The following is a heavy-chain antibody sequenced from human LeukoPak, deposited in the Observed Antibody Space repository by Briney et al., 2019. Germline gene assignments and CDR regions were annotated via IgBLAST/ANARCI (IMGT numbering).Heavy chain of an antibody. CDR2: INPNSGDT. Sequence: ASVKVSFKASGYTFTGYYIHWVRHAPGQGLEWMGWINPNSGDTNYAQRFQGRVTMTRDTSIRTAYMEMTRLTSDDTAMYYCTRDGQWGTDYWGRGTLVTVSS. D-gene: IGHD6-19*01. CDR1: GYTFTGYY. V-gene: IGHV1-2*02. J-gene: IGHJ4*02. CDR3: TRDGQWGTDY.